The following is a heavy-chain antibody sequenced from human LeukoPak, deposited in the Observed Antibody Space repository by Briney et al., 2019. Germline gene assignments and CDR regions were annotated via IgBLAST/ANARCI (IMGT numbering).Heavy chain of an antibody. CDR1: GFTFSSYS. V-gene: IGHV3-21*01. CDR2: ISSSSSYI. CDR3: ARDPSWGAEMGGYYYYMDV. Sequence: PGGSLRLSCAASGFTFSSYSMNWVRQAPGKGLEWVSSISSSSSYIYYADSVKGRFTISRDNAKNSLYLQMNSLRAEDTAVYYCARDPSWGAEMGGYYYYMDVWGKGTTVTVSS. D-gene: IGHD7-27*01. J-gene: IGHJ6*03.